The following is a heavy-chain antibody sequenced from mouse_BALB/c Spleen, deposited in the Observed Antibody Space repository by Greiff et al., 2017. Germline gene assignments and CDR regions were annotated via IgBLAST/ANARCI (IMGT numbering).Heavy chain of an antibody. CDR1: GFNIKDTY. CDR2: IDPANVNT. V-gene: IGHV14-3*02. D-gene: IGHD2-10*02. Sequence: VQLKESGAELVKPGASVKLSCTASGFNIKDTYMHWVKQRPEQGLEWIGRIDPANVNTKYDPKFQGKATITADTSSNTAYLQLSSLTSEDTAVYYCARYGNYVWFAYWGQGTLVTVSA. CDR3: ARYGNYVWFAY. J-gene: IGHJ3*01.